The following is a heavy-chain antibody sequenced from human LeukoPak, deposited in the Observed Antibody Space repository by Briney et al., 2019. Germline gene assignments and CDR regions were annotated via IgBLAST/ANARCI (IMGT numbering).Heavy chain of an antibody. D-gene: IGHD2-2*02. J-gene: IGHJ6*03. CDR2: IKVDGSEE. Sequence: GGSLRLSCTAAGFTFSTYAMGWARQAPGKGLEWVANIKVDGSEEYYVDSVKGRFTISRDNAKSSLYLQMNSLRAEDTAVYYCARNTAAIVLRYFYFYMDVWGKGTTVTVSS. V-gene: IGHV3-7*01. CDR3: ARNTAAIVLRYFYFYMDV. CDR1: GFTFSTYA.